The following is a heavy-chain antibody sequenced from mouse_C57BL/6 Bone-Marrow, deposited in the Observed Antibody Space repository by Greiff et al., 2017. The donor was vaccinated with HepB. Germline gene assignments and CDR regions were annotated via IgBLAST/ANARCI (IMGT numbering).Heavy chain of an antibody. V-gene: IGHV1-54*01. CDR2: INPGSGGT. CDR1: GYAFTNYL. CDR3: ARDGYGSRFDY. J-gene: IGHJ2*01. Sequence: QVQLQQSGAELVRPGTSVKVSCKASGYAFTNYLIEWVKQRPGQGLEWIGVINPGSGGTNYNEKFKGKATLTADKSSSTAYMQLSSLTSEDSAVYCCARDGYGSRFDYWGQGTTLTVSS. D-gene: IGHD1-1*01.